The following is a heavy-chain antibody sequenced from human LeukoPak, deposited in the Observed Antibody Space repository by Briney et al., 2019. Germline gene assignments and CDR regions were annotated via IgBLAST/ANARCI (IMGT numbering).Heavy chain of an antibody. CDR1: GGSISSGGYY. D-gene: IGHD3-3*01. Sequence: KPSETLSLTCTVSGGSISSGGYYWSWIRQPPGKGLEWIGYIYHSGSTYYNPSLKSRVTISVDRSKNQFSLKLSSVTAADTAVYYCARVPRAEPLRFLEKIDYWGQGTLVTVSS. V-gene: IGHV4-30-2*01. J-gene: IGHJ4*02. CDR3: ARVPRAEPLRFLEKIDY. CDR2: IYHSGST.